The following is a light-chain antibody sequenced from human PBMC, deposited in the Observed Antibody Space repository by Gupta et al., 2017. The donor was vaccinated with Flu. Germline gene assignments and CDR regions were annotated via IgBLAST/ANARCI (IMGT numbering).Light chain of an antibody. V-gene: IGLV2-14*01. CDR2: DVS. Sequence: QSALTQPASVSGSPGQSTTISCTGTSRDVGAYNYVSWYQQLPGKAPKLMIYDVSNRPSGVSNRFSGSKSDNTASLTISGLQAEDEADYYCSSYTSSTSYVFGTGTKVTVL. J-gene: IGLJ1*01. CDR3: SSYTSSTSYV. CDR1: SRDVGAYNY.